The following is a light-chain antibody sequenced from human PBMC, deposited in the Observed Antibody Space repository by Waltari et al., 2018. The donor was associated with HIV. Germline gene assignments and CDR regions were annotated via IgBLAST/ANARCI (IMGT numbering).Light chain of an antibody. V-gene: IGLV1-44*01. CDR1: RSNLGTTD. Sequence: SVLTQPPSASGTPGQRVAISCSVTRSNLGTTDVNRYQKLPGSGPKLLISYNNQRPSGVPDRFSGSKSGTSASLAISGLQSEDEADYYCAAWDDNLNGLFGGGTKLTVL. CDR2: YNN. CDR3: AAWDDNLNGL. J-gene: IGLJ2*01.